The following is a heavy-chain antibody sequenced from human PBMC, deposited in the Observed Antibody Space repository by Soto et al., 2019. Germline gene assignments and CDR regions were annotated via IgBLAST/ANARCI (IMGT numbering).Heavy chain of an antibody. Sequence: GESLKISCKGSGYSFSNYWIAWVRQMPGKGLEWMGIIFPADSDTKYSPSFQGQVTISADKSISTAYLQWSSLKASDTAMYYCASSVVVQSTINYFDYCGQGSLVTVSS. D-gene: IGHD2-15*01. V-gene: IGHV5-51*01. CDR3: ASSVVVQSTINYFDY. J-gene: IGHJ4*02. CDR1: GYSFSNYW. CDR2: IFPADSDT.